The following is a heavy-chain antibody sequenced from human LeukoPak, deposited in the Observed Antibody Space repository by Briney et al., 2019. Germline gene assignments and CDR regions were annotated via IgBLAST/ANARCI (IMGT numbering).Heavy chain of an antibody. V-gene: IGHV1-18*01. CDR3: ARDGAYHDSSGSYYGVGDDF. D-gene: IGHD3-22*01. CDR1: GYTFGSYG. J-gene: IGHJ4*02. CDR2: ISAYNGDT. Sequence: ASVKVSCKASGYTFGSYGITWVRQAPGQGLEWMGWISAYNGDTSYAQKFQVRVTMTTDTSTTTAYMELRSLRSDDTAVYYCARDGAYHDSSGSYYGVGDDFWGQGTLVTVSS.